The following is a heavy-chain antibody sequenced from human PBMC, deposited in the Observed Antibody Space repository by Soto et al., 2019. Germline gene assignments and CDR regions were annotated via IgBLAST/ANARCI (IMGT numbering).Heavy chain of an antibody. CDR1: GFSLTTGRMG. D-gene: IGHD4-17*01. V-gene: IGHV2-26*01. CDR2: IFSDDEI. J-gene: IGHJ6*02. Sequence: QVTLKESGPVLVKPTETLTLTCDVSGFSLTTGRMGVSWVRQPPGKALEWLAHIFSDDEISYSTSLQSRLTVSKDTSGRQVVLSMTNVDPVDTGRYYCVRVNADSYQWYYAMDVWGQGTTVTVSS. CDR3: VRVNADSYQWYYAMDV.